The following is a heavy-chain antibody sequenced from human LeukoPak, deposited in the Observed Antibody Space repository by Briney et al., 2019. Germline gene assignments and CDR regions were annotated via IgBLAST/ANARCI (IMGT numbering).Heavy chain of an antibody. CDR1: GFTFSSYA. CDR3: AKAAAGLWYYYGMDV. D-gene: IGHD6-13*01. CDR2: ISYDGSNK. Sequence: GGSLRLSCAASGFTFSSYAMHWVRQAPGKGLEWVAVISYDGSNKYYADSVKGRFTISRDNSKNTLYLQMNSLRAEDTAVYYCAKAAAGLWYYYGMDVWGQGTTVTVSS. V-gene: IGHV3-30-3*01. J-gene: IGHJ6*02.